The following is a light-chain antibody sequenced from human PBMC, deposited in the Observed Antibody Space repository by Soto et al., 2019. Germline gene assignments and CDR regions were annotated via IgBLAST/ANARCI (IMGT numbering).Light chain of an antibody. J-gene: IGLJ2*01. CDR1: SSDVGGYNY. CDR2: DVN. CDR3: SSYTSSITLV. V-gene: IGLV2-14*01. Sequence: QSALTQPASVSGSPGQSITISCTGTSSDVGGYNYVSWYQQYPGKAPKLMIYDVNNRPSGVSNRFSGSKSGNTASLTISGLQAEDEGDYYCSSYTSSITLVFGGGTKVTVL.